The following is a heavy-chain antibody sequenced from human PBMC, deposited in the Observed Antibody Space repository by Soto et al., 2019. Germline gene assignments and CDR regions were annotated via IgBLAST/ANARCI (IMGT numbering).Heavy chain of an antibody. V-gene: IGHV3-48*02. J-gene: IGHJ4*02. CDR3: ARVFYSVAGTGGLDY. D-gene: IGHD6-19*01. Sequence: VQLVESGGGLVQPGGSLRPSCAASGFTFSSYSMNWVRQAPGKALERVSYISSSSSTIYYADSVKGRFTISRDNAKNSLYLQMKSLRDEETAVYYCARVFYSVAGTGGLDYWGQGTLVTVSS. CDR2: ISSSSSTI. CDR1: GFTFSSYS.